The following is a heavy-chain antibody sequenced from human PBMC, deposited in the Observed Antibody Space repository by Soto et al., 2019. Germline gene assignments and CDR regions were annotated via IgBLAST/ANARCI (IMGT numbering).Heavy chain of an antibody. CDR2: IKQDGSEK. CDR1: GFTFSSYW. D-gene: IGHD4-17*01. J-gene: IGHJ6*02. CDR3: ARDSDYGEDYYSGMDF. V-gene: IGHV3-7*01. Sequence: GWSLRLSCAASGFTFSSYWMSWVRQAPGKGLEWVANIKQDGSEKYYVDSVKGRFTISRDNTKNSLYLQMNSLRAEDTAVYYCARDSDYGEDYYSGMDFWGQGTTVTVSS.